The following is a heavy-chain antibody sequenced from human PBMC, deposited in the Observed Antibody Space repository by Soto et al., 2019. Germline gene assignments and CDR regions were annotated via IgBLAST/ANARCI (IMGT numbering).Heavy chain of an antibody. Sequence: QVQLQESGPGLVKPSQTLSLTCTVSGGSLSSGGYYWSWLRQHPGKGLEWLGYIYYSGSTYYNPSLKSRVTISVDTSKTQFSLKLSSVTAADTAVYYGARGGEFTLTNWNYYDCRDVWGKGTTGTVS. D-gene: IGHD3-10*01. V-gene: IGHV4-31*03. CDR2: IYYSGST. CDR3: ARGGEFTLTNWNYYDCRDV. CDR1: GGSLSSGGYY. J-gene: IGHJ6*03.